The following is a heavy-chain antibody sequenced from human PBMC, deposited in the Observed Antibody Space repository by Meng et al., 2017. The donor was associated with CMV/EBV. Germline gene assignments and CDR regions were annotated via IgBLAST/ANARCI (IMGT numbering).Heavy chain of an antibody. J-gene: IGHJ4*02. CDR2: IYSGGST. V-gene: IGHV3-66*01. Sequence: EVQLVGSGGGLVQPGGSLRLSCSASGFTVSSNYMSRVRQAPGKGLEWVSVIYSGGSTYYADSVKGRFTISRDNSKNTLYLQMNSLRAEDTAVYYCAKEVVAGYFDYWGQGTLVTVSS. CDR3: AKEVVAGYFDY. D-gene: IGHD6-19*01. CDR1: GFTVSSNY.